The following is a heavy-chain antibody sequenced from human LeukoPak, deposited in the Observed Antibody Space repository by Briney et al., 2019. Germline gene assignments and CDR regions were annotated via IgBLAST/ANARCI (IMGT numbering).Heavy chain of an antibody. CDR2: SIPIFGTA. D-gene: IGHD5-24*01. CDR1: GGTFSSDA. Sequence: SVKVSCKASGGTFSSDAISWVRQAPGQWLELMGWSIPIFGTANYAQKFQGRVTITADESTSTAYMELSSLRSEDTAVYYCARVGDREMATIFSSPVGALDYWGQGTLVTVSS. V-gene: IGHV1-69*13. CDR3: ARVGDREMATIFSSPVGALDY. J-gene: IGHJ4*02.